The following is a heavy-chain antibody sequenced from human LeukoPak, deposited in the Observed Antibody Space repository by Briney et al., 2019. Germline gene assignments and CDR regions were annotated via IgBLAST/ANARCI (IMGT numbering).Heavy chain of an antibody. CDR3: ARDRVASGSYYNYYYGMDV. Sequence: SETLSLTCTVSGGSISSSSYYWGWIRQPPGKGLEWIGSIYYSGSTYYNPSLKSRVTISVDTSKNQFSLKLSSVTAADTAVYYCARDRVASGSYYNYYYGMDVWGQGTTVTVSS. D-gene: IGHD1-26*01. CDR2: IYYSGST. J-gene: IGHJ6*02. V-gene: IGHV4-39*07. CDR1: GGSISSSSYY.